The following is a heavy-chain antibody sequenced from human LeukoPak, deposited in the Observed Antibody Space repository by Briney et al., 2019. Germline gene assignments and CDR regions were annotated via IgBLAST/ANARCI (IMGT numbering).Heavy chain of an antibody. CDR1: GFTFDDYA. J-gene: IGHJ4*02. CDR3: AKERSRYYDSSFDY. D-gene: IGHD3-22*01. Sequence: GGSLRLSCAASGFTFDDYAMHWVRQAPGKGLEWVSGISWNSGSIGYADSVKGRFTISRDNAKNSLYLQMNSLRAEDTALYYCAKERSRYYDSSFDYWVQGTLVTVSS. V-gene: IGHV3-9*01. CDR2: ISWNSGSI.